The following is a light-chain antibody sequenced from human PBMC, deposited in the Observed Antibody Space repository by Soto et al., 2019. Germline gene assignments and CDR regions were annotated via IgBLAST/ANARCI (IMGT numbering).Light chain of an antibody. Sequence: DIQMTQSPSTLLPSLGDRVTITGRAGRSFSSWLAGYQQKPGKAPKLLIYKASSLESGVPSRFSGSGSGTEFTLTISSLQPDDFATYYCQQYNSPWTFGQGTKVEIK. CDR2: KAS. CDR1: RSFSSW. V-gene: IGKV1-5*03. J-gene: IGKJ1*01. CDR3: QQYNSPWT.